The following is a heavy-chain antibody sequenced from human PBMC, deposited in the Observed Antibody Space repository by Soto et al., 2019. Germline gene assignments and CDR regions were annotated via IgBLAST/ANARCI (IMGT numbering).Heavy chain of an antibody. CDR1: GFSLSTSGVG. CDR3: ADSNSSCANGGCDKARSWFDP. Sequence: QIPWKESGPTLAKPTQPLTLICTFSGFSLSTSGVGVGWIRQPPGKALEWLALIDCDDDKRYSPSLKSRLTLTKATFKDQVVLTITKMDPVDTAKYYCADSNSSCANGGCDKARSWFDPWGQGTLVTFSS. D-gene: IGHD2-8*01. CDR2: IDCDDDK. J-gene: IGHJ5*02. V-gene: IGHV2-5*02.